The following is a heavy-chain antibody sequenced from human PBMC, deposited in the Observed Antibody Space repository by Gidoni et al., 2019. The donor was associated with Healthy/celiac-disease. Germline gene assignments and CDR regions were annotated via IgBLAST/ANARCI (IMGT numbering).Heavy chain of an antibody. D-gene: IGHD6-13*01. V-gene: IGHV3-9*01. Sequence: EVQLVESGGGLVQPGRSLRLSCSASGFTFDDYAMHWVRQAPGKGLEWVSGISRNSGSIGYADSVKGRFTISRDNAKNSLYLQMNSLRAEDTALYYCAKDAAGTLGGYYGMDVWGQGTTVTVSS. J-gene: IGHJ6*02. CDR3: AKDAAGTLGGYYGMDV. CDR1: GFTFDDYA. CDR2: ISRNSGSI.